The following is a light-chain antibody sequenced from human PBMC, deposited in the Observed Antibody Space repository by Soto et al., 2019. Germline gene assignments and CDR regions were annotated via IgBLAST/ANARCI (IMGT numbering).Light chain of an antibody. V-gene: IGKV1-39*01. CDR1: QSISTY. J-gene: IGKJ5*01. CDR3: KQSHSDPGT. Sequence: DIQMTQSPSSLSASVGDRVTITCRASQSISTYLNWYQQKPGKAPKLLIYAASSLQSGVPSRFSGSGSGTDFTLTISSLQPEDFATYYCKQSHSDPGTFGQGTRLEIK. CDR2: AAS.